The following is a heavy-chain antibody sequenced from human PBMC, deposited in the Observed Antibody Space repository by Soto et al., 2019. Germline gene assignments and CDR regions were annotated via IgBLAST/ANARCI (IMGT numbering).Heavy chain of an antibody. CDR2: ITGTSRSK. CDR3: TRERGGSYYDY. V-gene: IGHV3-21*02. D-gene: IGHD1-26*01. J-gene: IGHJ4*02. CDR1: GFTFSTYS. Sequence: EMQLVESGGGLVKPGGSLRLSCAASGFTFSTYSLNWVRQAPGKGLEWVSSITGTSRSKYYADSVKGRFTISRDNAKSSLYLQMNSLRAEDTAVYYCTRERGGSYYDYWGQGTLVTVSS.